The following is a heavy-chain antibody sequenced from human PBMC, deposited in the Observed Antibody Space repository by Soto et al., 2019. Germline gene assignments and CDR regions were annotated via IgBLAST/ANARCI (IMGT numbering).Heavy chain of an antibody. V-gene: IGHV6-1*01. CDR2: TYYRSKWYN. D-gene: IGHD1-1*01. CDR3: ARAGNWNDDPGTYYFDY. J-gene: IGHJ4*02. Sequence: PSQTLSLTCAISGDSVSSNSAAWNWIRQSPSRGLKWLGRTYYRSKWYNDYAVSVKSRITINPDTSKNQFSLQLNSVTPEDTAVYYCARAGNWNDDPGTYYFDYWGQGTLVTVSS. CDR1: GDSVSSNSAA.